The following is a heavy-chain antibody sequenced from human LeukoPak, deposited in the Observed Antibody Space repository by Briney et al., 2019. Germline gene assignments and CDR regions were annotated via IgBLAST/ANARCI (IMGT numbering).Heavy chain of an antibody. CDR3: AKDPNGDYIGTFDI. D-gene: IGHD4-17*01. J-gene: IGHJ3*02. Sequence: GSLRLSCATSQFNFNSYGMTWVRQAPGKGLEWVSSISGSGGSTQYADSVQGRFTISRDNSKNTLYLQMNSLRAEDTAVYYCAKDPNGDYIGTFDIWGQGTMVTVSS. CDR2: ISGSGGST. V-gene: IGHV3-23*01. CDR1: QFNFNSYG.